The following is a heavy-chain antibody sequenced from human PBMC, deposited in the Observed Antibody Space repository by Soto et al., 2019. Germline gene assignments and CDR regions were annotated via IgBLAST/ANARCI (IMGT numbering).Heavy chain of an antibody. CDR1: GGSISSGDYY. J-gene: IGHJ6*02. Sequence: SETLSLTCTISGGSISSGDYYWSWIRQPPGKGLEWIGYIYYSGSTYYNPSLKSRVTISVDTSKNQFSLKLSSVTAADTAVYYCARGTDQYYYGMDVWGQGTTVTVSS. V-gene: IGHV4-30-4*01. CDR3: ARGTDQYYYGMDV. CDR2: IYYSGST. D-gene: IGHD4-17*01.